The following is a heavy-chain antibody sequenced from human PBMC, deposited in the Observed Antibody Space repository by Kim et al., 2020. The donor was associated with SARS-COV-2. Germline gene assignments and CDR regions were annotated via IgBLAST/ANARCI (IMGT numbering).Heavy chain of an antibody. V-gene: IGHV1-46*01. CDR1: GYTFTSYY. J-gene: IGHJ5*02. D-gene: IGHD2-2*01. CDR3: ARGEGNCSSTSCYWFPWFDP. Sequence: ASVKVSCKASGYTFTSYYMHWVRQAPGQGLEWMGIINPSGGSTSYAQKFQGRVTMTRDTSTSTVYMELSSLRSEDTAVYYCARGEGNCSSTSCYWFPWFDPWGQGTLVTVSS. CDR2: INPSGGST.